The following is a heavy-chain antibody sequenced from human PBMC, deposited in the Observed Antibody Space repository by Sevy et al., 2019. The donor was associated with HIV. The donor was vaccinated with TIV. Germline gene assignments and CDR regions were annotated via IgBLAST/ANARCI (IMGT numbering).Heavy chain of an antibody. D-gene: IGHD2-8*01. Sequence: GGSLRLSCVASGFTFNKYSMSWVRQAPGKGLERVSTLSFGCGQINYVDSVKGRFTISRDDSKNTLYLQMNSLRVEDTAVYYCAREGCTRPHDFWGQGTLVTVSS. CDR1: GFTFNKYS. CDR3: AREGCTRPHDF. J-gene: IGHJ4*02. CDR2: LSFGCGQI. V-gene: IGHV3-23*01.